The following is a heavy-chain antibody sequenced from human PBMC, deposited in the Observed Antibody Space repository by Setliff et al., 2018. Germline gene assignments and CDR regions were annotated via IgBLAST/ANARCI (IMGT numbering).Heavy chain of an antibody. Sequence: SETLSLTCTVSGDSISNYYWNWIRQPAGKGLEWIGRIYVTESTKYNPSLKSRVTLSIDTSKNQFSLKLSSVTAADAALYYCARGSTMIQGVRLYYHGLDVWGQGTTVTVSS. D-gene: IGHD3-10*01. CDR1: GDSISNYY. CDR2: IYVTEST. J-gene: IGHJ6*02. V-gene: IGHV4-4*07. CDR3: ARGSTMIQGVRLYYHGLDV.